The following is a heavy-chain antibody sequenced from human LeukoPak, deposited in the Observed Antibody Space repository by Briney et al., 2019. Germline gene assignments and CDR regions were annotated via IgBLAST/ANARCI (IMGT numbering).Heavy chain of an antibody. J-gene: IGHJ4*02. CDR2: IKQDGSQR. V-gene: IGHV3-7*05. Sequence: GGSLRLSCAASGFTFGRHWMSWVRQAPGKGPEWVANIKQDGSQRYYVDSVKGRFTISRDNGRNSLFLQMNSLRAEDTAVYYCTREVYGDNYFDYWGQGTLVTVSS. CDR1: GFTFGRHW. D-gene: IGHD4-17*01. CDR3: TREVYGDNYFDY.